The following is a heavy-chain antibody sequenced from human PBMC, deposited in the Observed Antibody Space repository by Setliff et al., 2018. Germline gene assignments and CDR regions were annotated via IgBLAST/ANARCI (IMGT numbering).Heavy chain of an antibody. CDR1: GDSINSGGVC. V-gene: IGHV4-30-4*08. Sequence: SETLSLSCPVSGDSINSGGVCWTWIRQPPGRDLEWIGYICYTGTSTYYNPSVESRLSISVDRSMNQFSLRLNSVTAADTAVYYCARARSNSGWYGFFDYWGQGALVTVSS. J-gene: IGHJ4*02. CDR2: ICYTGTST. D-gene: IGHD6-19*01. CDR3: ARARSNSGWYGFFDY.